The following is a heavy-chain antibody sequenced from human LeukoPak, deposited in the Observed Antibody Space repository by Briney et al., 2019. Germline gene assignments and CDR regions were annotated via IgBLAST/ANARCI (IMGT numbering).Heavy chain of an antibody. J-gene: IGHJ6*03. CDR1: GFTFSSYE. CDR3: ARDRGRYNWNDGSYYYYMDV. Sequence: GGSLRLSCAASGFTFSSYEMNWVRQAPGKGLEWVSYISSSGSTIYYADSVKGRFTISRDNAKNSLYLQMNSLRAEDTAVYYRARDRGRYNWNDGSYYYYMDVWGKGTTVTVSS. D-gene: IGHD1-20*01. V-gene: IGHV3-48*03. CDR2: ISSSGSTI.